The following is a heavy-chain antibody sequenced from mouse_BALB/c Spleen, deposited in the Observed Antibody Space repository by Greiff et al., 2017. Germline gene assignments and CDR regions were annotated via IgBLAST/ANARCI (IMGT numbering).Heavy chain of an antibody. Sequence: EVMLVESGGGLVHPGGSLKLSCAASGFTFSSYGMSWVRQTPDKRLELVATINSNGGSTYYPDSVKGRFTISRDNAKNTLYLQMSSLKSEDTAMYYCAREPGSNYFDYWGQGTTLTVSS. CDR1: GFTFSSYG. D-gene: IGHD1-1*01. CDR3: AREPGSNYFDY. V-gene: IGHV5-6-3*01. J-gene: IGHJ2*01. CDR2: INSNGGST.